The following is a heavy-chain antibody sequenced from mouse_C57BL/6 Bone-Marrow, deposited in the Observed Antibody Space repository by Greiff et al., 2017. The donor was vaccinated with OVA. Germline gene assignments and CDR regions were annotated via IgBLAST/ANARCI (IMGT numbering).Heavy chain of an antibody. D-gene: IGHD1-1*02. CDR1: GYTFTSYW. Sequence: QVQLQQPGAELVKPGASVKLSCKASGYTFTSYWMHWVKQRPGQGLEWIGMIHPNSGSTNYNEKFQGKATITADTSSNTAYLQLSSLTSEDTAVYYCTIPLDDWYFDVWGTGTTVTVSS. CDR2: IHPNSGST. V-gene: IGHV1-64*01. CDR3: TIPLDDWYFDV. J-gene: IGHJ1*03.